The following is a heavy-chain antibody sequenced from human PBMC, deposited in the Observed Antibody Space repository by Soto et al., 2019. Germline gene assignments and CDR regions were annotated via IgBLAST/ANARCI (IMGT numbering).Heavy chain of an antibody. V-gene: IGHV3-7*05. CDR2: IKQDGSEK. D-gene: IGHD2-21*02. CDR3: ARCGGDCYRLTWYFDL. Sequence: GGSLRLSCAASGFTFSSYWMSWVRQAPGKGLEWVANIKQDGSEKYYVDSVKGRFTISRDNAKNSLYLQMNSLRAEDTAVYYCARCGGDCYRLTWYFDLWGRGTLVTVSS. J-gene: IGHJ2*01. CDR1: GFTFSSYW.